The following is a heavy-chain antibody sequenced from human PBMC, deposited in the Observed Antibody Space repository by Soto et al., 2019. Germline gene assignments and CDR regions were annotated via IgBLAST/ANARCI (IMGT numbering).Heavy chain of an antibody. V-gene: IGHV1-69*01. Sequence: QVQLVQSGAEVKKPGSSVKVSCKASGGTFSSYAISWVRQAPGQGLEWMGGIIPTSETTNYAQKVQGRVTITADEYKSTAYIELSSRRSEDTAVYYCARSQGSSTSLEIYYYYYYGMDVWGQGTTVTVSS. CDR3: ARSQGSSTSLEIYYYYYYGMDV. J-gene: IGHJ6*02. CDR2: IIPTSETT. D-gene: IGHD2-2*01. CDR1: GGTFSSYA.